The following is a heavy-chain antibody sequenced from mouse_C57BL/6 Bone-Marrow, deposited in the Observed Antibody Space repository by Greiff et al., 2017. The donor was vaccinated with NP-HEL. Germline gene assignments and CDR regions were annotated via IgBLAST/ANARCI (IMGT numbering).Heavy chain of an antibody. J-gene: IGHJ3*01. Sequence: QVQLKQSGAELVRPGASVTLSCKASGYTFTDYEMHWVKQTPVHGLEWIGAIDPETGGTAYNQKFKGKAILTADKSSSTAYMELRSLTSEDSAVYYCIRSPPTGTPRGFAYWGQGTLVTVSA. CDR3: IRSPPTGTPRGFAY. V-gene: IGHV1-15*01. CDR2: IDPETGGT. D-gene: IGHD1-1*02. CDR1: GYTFTDYE.